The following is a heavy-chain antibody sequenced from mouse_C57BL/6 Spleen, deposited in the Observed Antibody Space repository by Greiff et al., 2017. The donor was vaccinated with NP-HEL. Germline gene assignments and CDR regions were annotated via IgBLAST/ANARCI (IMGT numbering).Heavy chain of an antibody. D-gene: IGHD4-1*02. V-gene: IGHV1-82*01. CDR3: ARQLVNWYFDV. Sequence: QVQLKESGAELVKPGASVKISCKASGYAFSSSWMNWVKQRPGKGLEWIGRIYPGDGDTNYNGKFKGKATLTADKSSSTAYMQLSSLTSEDSAVYFCARQLVNWYFDVWGTGTTVTVSS. J-gene: IGHJ1*03. CDR2: IYPGDGDT. CDR1: GYAFSSSW.